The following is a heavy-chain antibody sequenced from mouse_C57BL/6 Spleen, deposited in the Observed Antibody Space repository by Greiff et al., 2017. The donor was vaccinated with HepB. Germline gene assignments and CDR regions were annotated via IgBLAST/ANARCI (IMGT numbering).Heavy chain of an antibody. CDR2: IDPSDSYT. J-gene: IGHJ2*01. CDR1: GYTFTSYW. V-gene: IGHV1-50*01. CDR3: ARWGNYYFDY. D-gene: IGHD2-1*01. Sequence: QVQLQQPGAELVKPGASVKLSCKASGYTFTSYWMQWVKQRPGQGLEWIGEIDPSDSYTNYNQKFKGKATLTVDTSSSTAYMQLSSLTSEDSAVYYCARWGNYYFDYWGQGTTLTVSS.